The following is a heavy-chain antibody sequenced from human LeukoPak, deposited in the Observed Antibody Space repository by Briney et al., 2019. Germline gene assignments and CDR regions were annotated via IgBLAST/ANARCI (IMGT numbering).Heavy chain of an antibody. CDR2: INHSGST. Sequence: SETLSLTCAVYGGSFSGYYWSWIRQPPGKGLEWIGEINHSGSTNYSPSLKSRVTISVDTSKNQFSLKLSSVTAADTAVYYCASLISYGPSDYWGQGTLVTVSS. CDR3: ASLISYGPSDY. CDR1: GGSFSGYY. D-gene: IGHD5-18*01. J-gene: IGHJ4*02. V-gene: IGHV4-34*01.